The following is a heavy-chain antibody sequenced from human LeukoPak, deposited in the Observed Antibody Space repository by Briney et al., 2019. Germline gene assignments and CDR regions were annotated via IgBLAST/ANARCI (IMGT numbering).Heavy chain of an antibody. CDR2: IKEYGTEE. D-gene: IGHD3-3*01. CDR1: GLSLSDYW. CDR3: ATMRLDFWSGYYVRGYYLDY. Sequence: GGSLRLSCAASGLSLSDYWMGWVRQAPGKGLEWVANIKEYGTEEYYVDSVKGRFTISRDNAKNSLSLQMNSLRAEDTAVYYCATMRLDFWSGYYVRGYYLDYWGQGTLVTVSS. J-gene: IGHJ4*02. V-gene: IGHV3-7*01.